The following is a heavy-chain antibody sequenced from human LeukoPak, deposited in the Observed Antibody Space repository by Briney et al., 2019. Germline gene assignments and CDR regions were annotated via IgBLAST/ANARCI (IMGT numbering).Heavy chain of an antibody. CDR2: IYYSGST. CDR1: GGSISSYY. Sequence: PSETLSLTCTVSGGSISSYYWSWIRQPPGKGLEWIGYIYYSGSTNYNPSLKSRVTISVDTSKNQCSLKLSSVTAADTAVYYCARDKRYSYGFGNFDPWGQGTLVTVSS. V-gene: IGHV4-59*01. CDR3: ARDKRYSYGFGNFDP. J-gene: IGHJ5*02. D-gene: IGHD5-18*01.